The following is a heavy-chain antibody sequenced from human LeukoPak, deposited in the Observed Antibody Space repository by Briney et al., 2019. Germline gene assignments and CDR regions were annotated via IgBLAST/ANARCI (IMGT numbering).Heavy chain of an antibody. CDR3: ARTRVVVPAAIKGSYYYYYGMDV. Sequence: GGSLRLSCAASGFTFSSYAMHWVRQAPGKGLEWVADISYDGSNKYYADSVKGRFTISRDNSKNTLYLQMNSLRAEDTAVYYCARTRVVVPAAIKGSYYYYYGMDVWGQGTTVTVSS. CDR1: GFTFSSYA. V-gene: IGHV3-30-3*01. D-gene: IGHD2-2*02. J-gene: IGHJ6*02. CDR2: ISYDGSNK.